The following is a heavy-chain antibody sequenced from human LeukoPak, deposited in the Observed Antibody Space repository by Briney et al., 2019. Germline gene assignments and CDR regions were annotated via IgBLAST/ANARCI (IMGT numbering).Heavy chain of an antibody. J-gene: IGHJ4*02. CDR1: GFTVSSNY. V-gene: IGHV3-53*01. CDR2: IYSGGST. Sequence: GGSLRLSCAASGFTVSSNYMSWVRQAPGKGLEWVSVIYSGGSTYYADSVKGRFTISRDNPKNTLYLQMNSLRAEDTAVYYCASLRYFDWLVDYRGQGTLVTVSS. D-gene: IGHD3-9*01. CDR3: ASLRYFDWLVDY.